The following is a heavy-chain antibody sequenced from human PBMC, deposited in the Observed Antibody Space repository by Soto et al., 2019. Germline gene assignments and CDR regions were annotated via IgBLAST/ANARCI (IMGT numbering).Heavy chain of an antibody. J-gene: IGHJ4*02. V-gene: IGHV4-30-4*01. Sequence: SETLSLTCTVSGGSISSGDYYWSWIRQPPGKGLEWIGYIYYSGSTYYNPSLKSRVTISVDTSKNQFSLKLSSVTAADTAVYYCARGRLETFSFDYWGQGTLVTVSS. D-gene: IGHD1-1*01. CDR3: ARGRLETFSFDY. CDR1: GGSISSGDYY. CDR2: IYYSGST.